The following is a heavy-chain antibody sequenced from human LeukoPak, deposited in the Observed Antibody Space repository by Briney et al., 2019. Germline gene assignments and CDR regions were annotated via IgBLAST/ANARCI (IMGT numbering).Heavy chain of an antibody. J-gene: IGHJ4*02. D-gene: IGHD3-10*01. V-gene: IGHV3-23*01. CDR3: AKGTQSMVRGVITGY. CDR2: ISGSGGST. CDR1: GFTFSSYA. Sequence: PGRSLRLSCAASGFTFSSYAMSWVRQAPGKGLEWVSAISGSGGSTYYADSVKGRFTISRDNSKNTLYLQMNSLRAEDTAVYYCAKGTQSMVRGVITGYWGQGTLVTVSS.